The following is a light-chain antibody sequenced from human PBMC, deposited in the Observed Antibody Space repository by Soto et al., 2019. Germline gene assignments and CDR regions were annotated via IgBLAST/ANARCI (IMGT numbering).Light chain of an antibody. CDR1: QNVGND. CDR2: SAS. J-gene: IGKJ4*01. Sequence: EIVWTQAPATLSLSPGERATLSCRAMQNVGNDLVWYHQIRGQAPRLLIYSASNRATGIPARFSVSGSGTAFPITISSLEPEDFAAYYCQQRSNWHPTFGGGTKVAI. CDR3: QQRSNWHPT. V-gene: IGKV3-11*01.